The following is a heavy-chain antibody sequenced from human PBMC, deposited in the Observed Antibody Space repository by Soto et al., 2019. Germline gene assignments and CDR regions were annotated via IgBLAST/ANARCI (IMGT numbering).Heavy chain of an antibody. CDR3: AREAYSSGWYFDY. CDR1: GFTFSSYA. Sequence: QVQLVEPGGGVVQPGRSLRLSCAASGFTFSSYAMHWDRQAPGKGLEWVAVISYDGSNKYYADSVKGRFTISRDNSKNTLYLQMNSLRAEDTAVYYCAREAYSSGWYFDYWGQGTLVTVSS. V-gene: IGHV3-30-3*01. D-gene: IGHD6-19*01. J-gene: IGHJ4*02. CDR2: ISYDGSNK.